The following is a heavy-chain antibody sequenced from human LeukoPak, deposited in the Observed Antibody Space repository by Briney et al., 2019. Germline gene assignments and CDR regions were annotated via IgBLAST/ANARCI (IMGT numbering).Heavy chain of an antibody. CDR2: IGSGGAT. CDR3: AKYFHDSSTYSFDY. D-gene: IGHD3-22*01. V-gene: IGHV3-23*01. Sequence: GRSLTLAWPAAAFTLSNYAISWVRQAPGKGLEWVSSIGSGGATHYADSVKGRFTISRDNSKNTLFLQMNSLRAEDTAVYYCAKYFHDSSTYSFDYWGQGTLVTVSS. CDR1: AFTLSNYA. J-gene: IGHJ4*02.